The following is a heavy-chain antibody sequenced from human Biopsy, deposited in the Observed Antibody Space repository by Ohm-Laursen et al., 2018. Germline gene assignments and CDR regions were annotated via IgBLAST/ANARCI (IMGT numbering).Heavy chain of an antibody. CDR3: ARLGSGDYFPTFFDF. Sequence: TLSLTCTVSGVSINGGRYYWNWIRHHPGKGLEWIGNIFYSANTYYNPSLKSRVTISVDTSMNQFSLKLSSVIAADTAVYYCARLGSGDYFPTFFDFWGQGALVTVSS. CDR2: IFYSANT. V-gene: IGHV4-31*03. CDR1: GVSINGGRYY. J-gene: IGHJ4*02. D-gene: IGHD5-12*01.